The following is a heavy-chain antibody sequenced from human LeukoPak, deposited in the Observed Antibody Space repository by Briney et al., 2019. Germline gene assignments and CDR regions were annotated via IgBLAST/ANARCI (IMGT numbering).Heavy chain of an antibody. J-gene: IGHJ6*02. V-gene: IGHV1-8*01. CDR1: GYTFTSYD. D-gene: IGHD5/OR15-5a*01. CDR2: MNPNGGNT. Sequence: ASVKVSCKASGYTFTSYDINWVRQATGQGLEWMGWMNPNGGNTGYAQKFQGRVTMTRNTSISTAYMELSSLRSEGTAVYYCARDRRVYDFPYYYGMDVWGQGTTVTVSS. CDR3: ARDRRVYDFPYYYGMDV.